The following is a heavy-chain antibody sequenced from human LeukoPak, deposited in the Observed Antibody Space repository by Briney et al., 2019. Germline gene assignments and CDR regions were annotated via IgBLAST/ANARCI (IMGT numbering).Heavy chain of an antibody. CDR3: AKSNTVVTPLGD. CDR2: ISWNSGSI. V-gene: IGHV3-9*01. Sequence: PGGSLRLSCAASGFTFDDYAMHWVRQAPGKGLEWVSGISWNSGSIGYADSVKGRFTISRDNAKNSLYLQMNSLRAEDTAVYYCAKSNTVVTPLGDWGQGTLVTVSS. D-gene: IGHD4-23*01. J-gene: IGHJ4*02. CDR1: GFTFDDYA.